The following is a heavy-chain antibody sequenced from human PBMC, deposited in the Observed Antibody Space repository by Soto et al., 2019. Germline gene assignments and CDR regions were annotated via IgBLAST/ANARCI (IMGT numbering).Heavy chain of an antibody. V-gene: IGHV4-31*03. CDR2: IYYSGST. Sequence: SETLSLTCTVSGGSISSGGYYWSWIRQHPGKGLEWIGYIYYSGSTYYNPSLKSRVTISVDTSKNQFSLKLSSVTAADTAVYYGASLRVYYDSSGYHYWGQGTLVTVSS. CDR3: ASLRVYYDSSGYHY. D-gene: IGHD3-22*01. CDR1: GGSISSGGYY. J-gene: IGHJ4*02.